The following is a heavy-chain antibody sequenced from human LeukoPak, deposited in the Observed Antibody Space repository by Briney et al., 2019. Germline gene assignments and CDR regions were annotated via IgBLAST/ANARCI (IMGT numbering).Heavy chain of an antibody. CDR2: VYPEDSDT. V-gene: IGHV5-51*01. J-gene: IGHJ4*02. CDR1: GYHFNTYW. CDR3: ARADILTGHYHR. D-gene: IGHD3-9*01. Sequence: GESLKISCRGSGYHFNTYWIGWVRQMPEKGLEWMGIVYPEDSDTRYSPSFQGQVTISADKSISTAYLQWSSLKASDTAMYYCARADILTGHYHRWGQGTLVTVSS.